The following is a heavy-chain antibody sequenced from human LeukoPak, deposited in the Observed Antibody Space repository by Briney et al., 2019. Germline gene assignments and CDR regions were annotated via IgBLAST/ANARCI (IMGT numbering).Heavy chain of an antibody. CDR2: IYTSGST. Sequence: TSETLSLTCTVSGGSISSYYWSWIRQPAGKGLEWIGRIYTSGSTNYNPSLKSRVTISVDTSKNQFSLKLSSVTAADTAVYYCARHVHTGSSDWFDPWGQGTLVTVSS. CDR3: ARHVHTGSSDWFDP. V-gene: IGHV4-4*07. D-gene: IGHD6-19*01. CDR1: GGSISSYY. J-gene: IGHJ5*02.